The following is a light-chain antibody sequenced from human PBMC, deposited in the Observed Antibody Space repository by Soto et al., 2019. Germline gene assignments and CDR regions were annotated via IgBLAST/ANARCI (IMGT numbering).Light chain of an antibody. V-gene: IGLV1-44*01. Sequence: QSVLTQPPSASGTPGQRVTISCSGSSSNIGSDTVNWYQQLPGTAPKLLIHRSNQRPSGVPGRFSGSKSGTSASLAISGLQPEDEADYHCASWDASLNGGVFGGGTKLTVL. CDR3: ASWDASLNGGV. CDR2: RSN. CDR1: SSNIGSDT. J-gene: IGLJ3*02.